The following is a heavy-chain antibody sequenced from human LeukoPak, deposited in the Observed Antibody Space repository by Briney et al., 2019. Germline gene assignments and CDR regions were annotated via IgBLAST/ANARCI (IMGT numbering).Heavy chain of an antibody. Sequence: ASVKVSCKASGGTFSSYAISWVRQAPGQGLEWMGRINPNSGDTNYAQKFQGKVTMTRDTSISTAYMELSRLRSDDTAVYYCARDYCSSTSCLFDYWGQGTLVSVSS. CDR3: ARDYCSSTSCLFDY. V-gene: IGHV1-2*06. J-gene: IGHJ4*02. D-gene: IGHD2-2*01. CDR1: GGTFSSYA. CDR2: INPNSGDT.